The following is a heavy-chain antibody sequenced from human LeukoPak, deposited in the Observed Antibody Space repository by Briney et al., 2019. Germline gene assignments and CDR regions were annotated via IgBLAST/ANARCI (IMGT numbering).Heavy chain of an antibody. CDR1: GFTFSNAW. J-gene: IGHJ5*02. CDR2: IKSKTDSGTT. V-gene: IGHV3-15*01. Sequence: GGSLRLSCAASGFTFSNAWMSWVRQAPGKGLEWVGRIKSKTDSGTTDYAAPVKGRFTISRDDSKNTLYLQMNSLRAEDTAVYYCAKDRPTYYYDSSGLGWFDPWGQGTLVTVSS. CDR3: AKDRPTYYYDSSGLGWFDP. D-gene: IGHD3-22*01.